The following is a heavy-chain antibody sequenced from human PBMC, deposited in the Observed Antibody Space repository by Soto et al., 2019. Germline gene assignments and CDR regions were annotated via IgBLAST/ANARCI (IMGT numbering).Heavy chain of an antibody. D-gene: IGHD3-3*02. CDR1: GGTFSSYA. V-gene: IGHV1-69*13. CDR2: IIPIFGTA. Sequence: ASVKVSCKASGGTFSSYAISWVRQAPGQGLEWMGGIIPIFGTANYAQKFQGRVTITADESTSTAYMELSSLRSEDTAVYYCARVPYVLDYYYYGMDVWGQGTTVTVSS. J-gene: IGHJ6*02. CDR3: ARVPYVLDYYYYGMDV.